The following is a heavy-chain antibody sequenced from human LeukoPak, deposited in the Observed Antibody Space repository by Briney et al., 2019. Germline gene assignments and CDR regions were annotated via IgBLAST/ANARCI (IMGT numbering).Heavy chain of an antibody. V-gene: IGHV3-23*01. Sequence: GGSLRLSCAASGFTFSSHAMTWVRQAPGKGLEWVSAISDSGAYTHYADSVKGRFIISRDNSKNTLYLQMNSLRAEDTVVYYCAKEFYYDSSGFPSLYFDFWGQGTLVTVSS. CDR2: ISDSGAYT. CDR3: AKEFYYDSSGFPSLYFDF. J-gene: IGHJ4*02. CDR1: GFTFSSHA. D-gene: IGHD3-22*01.